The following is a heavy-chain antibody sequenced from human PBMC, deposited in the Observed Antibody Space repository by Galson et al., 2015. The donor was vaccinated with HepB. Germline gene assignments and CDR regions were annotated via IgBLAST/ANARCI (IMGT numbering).Heavy chain of an antibody. V-gene: IGHV1-46*01. D-gene: IGHD3-10*01. CDR3: ARDRMGGSGSYYINYLDF. CDR1: GYTFTSYY. Sequence: SVKVSCKASGYTFTSYYMHWVRQAPGQGLEWMGIINPSGGSTGYAQKFQGRVTMTRDTSTSTVYMEMSSLRSEDTAVYYCARDRMGGSGSYYINYLDFWRQGPRGTGSS. J-gene: IGHJ4*02. CDR2: INPSGGST.